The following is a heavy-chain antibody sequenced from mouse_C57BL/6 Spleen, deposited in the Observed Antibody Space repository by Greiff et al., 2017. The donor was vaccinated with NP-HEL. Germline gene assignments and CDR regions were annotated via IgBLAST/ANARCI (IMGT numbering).Heavy chain of an antibody. J-gene: IGHJ1*03. V-gene: IGHV1-54*01. CDR1: GYAFTNYL. CDR2: INPGSGGT. Sequence: VQLQQSGAELVRPGPSVKVSCKASGYAFTNYLIEWVKQRPGQGLEWIGVINPGSGGTNYNEKFKGKATLTADKSSSTAYMQLSSLTSEDSAVYFCARGRLFLWYFDVWGTGTTVTVSS. CDR3: ARGRLFLWYFDV.